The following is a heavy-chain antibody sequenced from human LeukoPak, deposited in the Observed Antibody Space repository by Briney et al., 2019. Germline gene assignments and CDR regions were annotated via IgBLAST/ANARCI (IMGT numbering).Heavy chain of an antibody. V-gene: IGHV4-59*06. CDR2: IYYSGST. CDR1: GGSISSYY. CDR3: ASCTTGSYLDY. J-gene: IGHJ4*02. D-gene: IGHD3-10*01. Sequence: SETLSLTCTVSGGSISSYYWSWIRQHPGKGLEWIGYIYYSGSTYYNPSLKSRVTISVDTSKNQFSLKLSSVTAADTAVYYCASCTTGSYLDYWGQGTLVTVSS.